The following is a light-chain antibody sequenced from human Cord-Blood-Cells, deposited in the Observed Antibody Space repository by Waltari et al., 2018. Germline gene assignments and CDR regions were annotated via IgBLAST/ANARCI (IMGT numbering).Light chain of an antibody. CDR1: SSDVGGYNS. Sequence: QSALTQPRSVSGSPGQSVTLSCTCTSSDVGGYNSVSWYQQHPGKAPKLMIYDVSKRPSGVPDRFSGSKSGNTASLTISGLQAEDEADYYCCSYAGSYTWVFGGGTKLTVL. J-gene: IGLJ3*02. V-gene: IGLV2-11*01. CDR3: CSYAGSYTWV. CDR2: DVS.